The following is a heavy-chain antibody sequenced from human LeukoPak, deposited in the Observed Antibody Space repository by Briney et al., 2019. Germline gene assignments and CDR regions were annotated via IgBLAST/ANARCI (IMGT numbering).Heavy chain of an antibody. J-gene: IGHJ4*02. V-gene: IGHV3-66*02. CDR2: IYSGGST. CDR1: GFTFDDYA. Sequence: PGRSLRLSCAASGFTFDDYAMHWVRQAPGKGLEWVSVIYSGGSTFYADSVKGRFTIARDNSKNTLYLQMNSLRAEDTAVYYCARESNYDYWGQGTLVTVSS. CDR3: ARESNYDY.